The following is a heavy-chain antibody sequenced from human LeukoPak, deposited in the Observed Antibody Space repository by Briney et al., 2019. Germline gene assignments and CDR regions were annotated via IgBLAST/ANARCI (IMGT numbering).Heavy chain of an antibody. CDR2: IYYSGST. D-gene: IGHD6-19*01. CDR1: GGSFSTYY. V-gene: IGHV4-59*01. Sequence: SETLSLTCTVSGGSFSTYYWSWIRQPPGKGLGWSGYIYYSGSTNYNPSLKSRVTISVDTSKDQFSLKLSSVTAADTAVYYCARDFSGWPFDYWGQGTLVTVSS. J-gene: IGHJ4*02. CDR3: ARDFSGWPFDY.